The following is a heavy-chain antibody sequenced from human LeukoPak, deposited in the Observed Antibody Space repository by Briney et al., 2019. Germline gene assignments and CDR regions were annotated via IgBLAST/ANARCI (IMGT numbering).Heavy chain of an antibody. J-gene: IGHJ4*02. D-gene: IGHD1-26*01. V-gene: IGHV4-39*07. CDR3: ARVREIIVGAAYYFDY. CDR1: GGSISSSSYY. Sequence: SSETLSLTCTVSGGSISSSSYYWGWIRQPPGKGLEWIGSIYYSGSTYYNPSLKSRVTISVDTSKNQFSLKLSSVTAADTAVYYCARVREIIVGAAYYFDYWGQGTLVTVSS. CDR2: IYYSGST.